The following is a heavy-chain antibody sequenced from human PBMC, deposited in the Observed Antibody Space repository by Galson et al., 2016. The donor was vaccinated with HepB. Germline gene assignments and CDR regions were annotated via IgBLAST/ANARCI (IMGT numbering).Heavy chain of an antibody. V-gene: IGHV1-69*13. J-gene: IGHJ3*01. Sequence: SVKVSCKAFGGTFSSYPISWVRQAPGQGLEWMGSFVPIFGTPNYAQRLQGRITIMLDESTSTAYMELSGLRSEDTAVYYCAREFTFGGVIVTGFDVWGQGTMVSVSS. CDR3: AREFTFGGVIVTGFDV. CDR2: FVPIFGTP. CDR1: GGTFSSYP. D-gene: IGHD3-16*02.